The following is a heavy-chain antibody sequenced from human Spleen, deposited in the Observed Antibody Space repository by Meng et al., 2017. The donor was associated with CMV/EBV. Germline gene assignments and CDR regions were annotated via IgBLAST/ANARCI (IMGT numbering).Heavy chain of an antibody. CDR2: ISRSSIYK. CDR1: GFTFSSFN. D-gene: IGHD5-18*01. V-gene: IGHV3-21*01. J-gene: IGHJ6*02. CDR3: ARANVDTAMAIDYYGMDV. Sequence: GESLKISCAASGFTFSSFNLNWVRQAPGEGLEWVASISRSSIYKDYADSMKGRLTISRDNAKTSLYLQIDSLRVEDTAVYYCARANVDTAMAIDYYGMDVWGQGTTVTVSS.